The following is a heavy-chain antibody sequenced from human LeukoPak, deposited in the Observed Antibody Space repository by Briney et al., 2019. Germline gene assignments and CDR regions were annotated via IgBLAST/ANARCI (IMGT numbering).Heavy chain of an antibody. Sequence: PGGSLRLSCAASRFTFSGYAMSWVRQAPGKGLEWVSTISGRGDSTYYADSVKGRFTISRDNSRNTLYLQMNTLRAEDTAVYYCAKAIAAPVWYFDLWGRGTLVTVSS. CDR3: AKAIAAPVWYFDL. CDR1: RFTFSGYA. J-gene: IGHJ2*01. V-gene: IGHV3-23*01. D-gene: IGHD6-13*01. CDR2: ISGRGDST.